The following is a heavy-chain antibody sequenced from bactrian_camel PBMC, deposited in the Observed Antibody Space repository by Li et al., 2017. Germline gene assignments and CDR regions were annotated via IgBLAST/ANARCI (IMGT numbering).Heavy chain of an antibody. CDR2: IYIGGGGT. Sequence: VQLVESGGGLVQPGGSLRLSCAASGFTFSSYAMSWVRQAPGKEREGVAHIYIGGGGTYYADSVKGRFTISQDKAKNTVYLQMNSLKTEDTAVYYCASRFLGLWGQGTQVTVS. V-gene: IGHV3S40*01. D-gene: IGHD1*01. CDR3: ASRFLGL. J-gene: IGHJ4*01. CDR1: GFTFSSYA.